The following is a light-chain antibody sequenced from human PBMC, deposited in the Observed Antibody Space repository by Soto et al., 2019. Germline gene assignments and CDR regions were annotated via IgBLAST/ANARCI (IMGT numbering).Light chain of an antibody. CDR3: QSYDSSLSGYWV. CDR1: SSNIGAGYA. V-gene: IGLV1-40*01. CDR2: GNS. Sequence: QSVLTQPPSVSGAPGQRVTISCTGSSSNIGAGYAVHWYQQLPGTAPKLLIYGNSNRPSGVPDRFSGSKSGTSASLAITGLQAEDEADYYCQSYDSSLSGYWVFGGGTQLTVL. J-gene: IGLJ3*02.